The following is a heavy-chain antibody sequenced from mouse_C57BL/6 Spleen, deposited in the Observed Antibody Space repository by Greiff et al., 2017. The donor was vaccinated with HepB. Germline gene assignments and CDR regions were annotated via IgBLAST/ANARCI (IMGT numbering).Heavy chain of an antibody. Sequence: QVQLQQSGAELARPGASVKMSCKASGYTFTSNTIHWVKQRPGQDLEWIGYIYPTSGYSDFNQKFKDKATLTADKSSSTAYMQLSSLTSYDSAVYYCARETTAVADFDYWGQGTTLTVSS. J-gene: IGHJ2*01. D-gene: IGHD1-1*01. CDR2: IYPTSGYS. V-gene: IGHV1-4*01. CDR3: ARETTAVADFDY. CDR1: GYTFTSNT.